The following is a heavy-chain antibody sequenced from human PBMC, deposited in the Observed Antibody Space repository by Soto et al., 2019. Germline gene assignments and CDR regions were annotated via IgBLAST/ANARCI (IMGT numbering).Heavy chain of an antibody. D-gene: IGHD2-15*01. CDR3: ARDTRAALDY. J-gene: IGHJ4*02. CDR2: ISYDGSNK. CDR1: GFTFSRYA. Sequence: PGGSLRLSCAASGFTFSRYAMHWVRQAPGKGLEWVAVISYDGSNKYYADSVKGRFTISRDNSKNTLYLQMNSLRAEDTAVYYCARDTRAALDYWGQGTLVTVSS. V-gene: IGHV3-30-3*01.